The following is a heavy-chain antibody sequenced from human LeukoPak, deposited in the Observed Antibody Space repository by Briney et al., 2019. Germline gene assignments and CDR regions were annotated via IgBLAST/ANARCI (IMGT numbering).Heavy chain of an antibody. Sequence: SETLSLTCTVSGGSISSSSYYWGWIRQPPGKGLEWIGSIYYSGSTYYNPSLKSRVTISVDTSKNQFSLKLSSVTAADTAVYYCARENRVRGVYFDYWGQGTLVTVSS. D-gene: IGHD3-10*01. V-gene: IGHV4-39*07. J-gene: IGHJ4*02. CDR2: IYYSGST. CDR1: GGSISSSSYY. CDR3: ARENRVRGVYFDY.